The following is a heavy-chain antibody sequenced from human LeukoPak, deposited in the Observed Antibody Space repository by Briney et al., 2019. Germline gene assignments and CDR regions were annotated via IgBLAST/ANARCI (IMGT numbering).Heavy chain of an antibody. CDR3: ASGFSSSPYFDY. D-gene: IGHD6-6*01. CDR2: ISSSSSYI. J-gene: IGHJ4*02. V-gene: IGHV3-21*01. Sequence: PGGSLRLSCAASGFSFSSYTMNWVRQAPGKGLEWVSIISSSSSYIYYADSVKGRFTISRDNAKNALYLQMNSLRVEDTAVYYCASGFSSSPYFDYWGQGTLVTVSS. CDR1: GFSFSSYT.